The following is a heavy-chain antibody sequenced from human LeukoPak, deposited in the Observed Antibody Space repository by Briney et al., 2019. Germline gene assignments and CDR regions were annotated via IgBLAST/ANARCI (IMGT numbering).Heavy chain of an antibody. Sequence: GGSLRLSCAASGFTFSSYAMSWVRQAPGKGLEWVSTISGSGGSTYYADSVKGRFTISRDNSKNTLYLQMNSLRAEDTAVYYCAKGLSTIFGVVTFADYWGQGTLVTVSS. CDR1: GFTFSSYA. CDR2: ISGSGGST. CDR3: AKGLSTIFGVVTFADY. J-gene: IGHJ4*02. V-gene: IGHV3-23*01. D-gene: IGHD3-3*01.